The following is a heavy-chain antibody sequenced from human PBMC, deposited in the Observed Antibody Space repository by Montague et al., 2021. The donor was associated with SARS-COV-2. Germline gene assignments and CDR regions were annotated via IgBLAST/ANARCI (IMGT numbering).Heavy chain of an antibody. CDR2: IYDSGSA. Sequence: SETLSLTCTVSGGSISNYHWTWIRQPPGKGLEWIGYIYDSGSANYNPSLKSRSTISVDTSNNQFSLRLSSVTAADTAVYYCARAYCGGDCHVRTWGQGTLVPAS. V-gene: IGHV4-59*01. CDR3: ARAYCGGDCHVRT. J-gene: IGHJ5*02. CDR1: GGSISNYH. D-gene: IGHD2-21*02.